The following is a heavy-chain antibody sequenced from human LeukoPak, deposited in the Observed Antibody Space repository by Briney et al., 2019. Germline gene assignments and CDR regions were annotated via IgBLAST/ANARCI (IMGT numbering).Heavy chain of an antibody. CDR3: ARERVGYSSGWYEAFDI. CDR1: GGTFSSYA. V-gene: IGHV1-69*13. D-gene: IGHD6-19*01. Sequence: ASVKVSCKASGGTFSSYAISWVRQGPGQGLEWMGGIIPIFGTANYAQKFQGRVTITADESTSTAYMELSSLRSEDTAVYYCARERVGYSSGWYEAFDIWGQGTMVTVSS. J-gene: IGHJ3*02. CDR2: IIPIFGTA.